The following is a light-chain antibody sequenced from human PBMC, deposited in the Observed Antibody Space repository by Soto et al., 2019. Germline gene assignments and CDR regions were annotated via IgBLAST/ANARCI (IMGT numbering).Light chain of an antibody. V-gene: IGKV3-15*01. Sequence: EIVMTQSPGTLSVSPGQRATLSCRASQSISSNLAWYQQRPGQAPRLLIYCASTRATGIPVRFSGSGSGTEFTLTISRLQSKDFAVYYCQHYNNWPPWTFGQGTKVDIK. CDR1: QSISSN. CDR2: CAS. CDR3: QHYNNWPPWT. J-gene: IGKJ1*01.